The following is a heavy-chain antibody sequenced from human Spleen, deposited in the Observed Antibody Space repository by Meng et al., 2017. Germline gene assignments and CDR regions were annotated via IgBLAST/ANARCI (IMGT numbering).Heavy chain of an antibody. CDR3: ARLIVGATLLLWEPLYFDY. V-gene: IGHV5-51*01. CDR1: GYSFTSYW. CDR2: IYPADSDT. J-gene: IGHJ4*02. Sequence: GESLKISCKGSGYSFTSYWIGWVRQMPGKGLERMGIIYPADSDTRYSPSLQGQVTISADKSISTAYLQLSRLKASDTAIYYCARLIVGATLLLWEPLYFDYWGQGTLVTVSS. D-gene: IGHD1-26*01.